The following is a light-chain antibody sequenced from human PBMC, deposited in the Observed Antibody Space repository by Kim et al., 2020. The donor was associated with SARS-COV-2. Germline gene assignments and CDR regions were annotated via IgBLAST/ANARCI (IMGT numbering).Light chain of an antibody. J-gene: IGKJ1*01. CDR2: GAS. CDR1: QGASSSY. Sequence: PGGRAHLSRRASQGASSSYLPAYHQKTGQAPRLLIYGASSRATGIRDRFSGSGSGTDFTLTIRRLEPEDFTVYFCQQYGSSLSWTFGQGTKVDI. CDR3: QQYGSSLSWT. V-gene: IGKV3-20*01.